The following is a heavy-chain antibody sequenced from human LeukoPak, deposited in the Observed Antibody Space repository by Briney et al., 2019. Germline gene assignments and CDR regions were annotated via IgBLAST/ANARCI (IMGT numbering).Heavy chain of an antibody. CDR1: GGSFSGYY. CDR2: INHSGST. J-gene: IGHJ3*02. CDR3: ARGYYDSTGDAFDI. Sequence: KPSETLSLTCAVYGGSFSGYYWSWIRQPPGKGLEWIGEINHSGSTNYNPSLKSRVTISVDTSENQFSLKLSSVTAADTAVYYCARGYYDSTGDAFDIWGQGTMVTVSS. D-gene: IGHD3-22*01. V-gene: IGHV4-34*01.